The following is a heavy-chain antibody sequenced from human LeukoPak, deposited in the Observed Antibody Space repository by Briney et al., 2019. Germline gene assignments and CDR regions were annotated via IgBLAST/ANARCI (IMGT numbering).Heavy chain of an antibody. CDR3: ARDLVLGGVDAFDI. V-gene: IGHV1-46*01. J-gene: IGHJ3*02. CDR1: GHTSTGYY. Sequence: ASGTVSCKASGHTSTGYYMYWVRQAPGQGLEWMGIINPSGGSTMYAQKFQGRVTMTRDTSTSTVYKELSSLRSEDTAVYYCARDLVLGGVDAFDIWGQGTMVTVSS. CDR2: INPSGGST. D-gene: IGHD2-15*01.